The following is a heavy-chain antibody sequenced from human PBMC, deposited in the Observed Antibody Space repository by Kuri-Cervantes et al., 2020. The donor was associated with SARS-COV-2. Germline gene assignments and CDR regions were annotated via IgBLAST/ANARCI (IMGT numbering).Heavy chain of an antibody. Sequence: GESLKISCAASGFTFNNYAMHWVRQTPGEGLGWVAITSYDGSTKYYADSVKGRFTISRDNSKNTLYLQMNNLRGEDTAVYFCARGRVGVQDFWGQGTLVTVSS. J-gene: IGHJ4*02. CDR3: ARGRVGVQDF. CDR2: TSYDGSTK. CDR1: GFTFNNYA. V-gene: IGHV3-30-3*01. D-gene: IGHD2-21*01.